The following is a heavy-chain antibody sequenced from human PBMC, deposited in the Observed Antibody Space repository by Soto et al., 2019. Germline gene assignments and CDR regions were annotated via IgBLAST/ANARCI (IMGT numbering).Heavy chain of an antibody. D-gene: IGHD4-17*01. Sequence: QVQLQESGPGLVKPSETLSLTCTVSGGSISSYYWSWIRQPPGRGLEWIAYIYNSGSTNYNPSLKSRVTTSVDTSKNQFSLKLSSVTAADTAVYYCASGYGDYVLDYWGQGTLVIVSS. CDR1: GGSISSYY. V-gene: IGHV4-59*08. CDR3: ASGYGDYVLDY. CDR2: IYNSGST. J-gene: IGHJ4*02.